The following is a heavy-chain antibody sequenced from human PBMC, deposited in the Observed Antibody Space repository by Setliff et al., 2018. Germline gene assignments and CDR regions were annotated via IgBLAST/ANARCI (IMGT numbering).Heavy chain of an antibody. V-gene: IGHV4-59*01. Sequence: SETLSLTCTVSGGSFSTYYWSWIRQAPGKGLEWIGHVYYSGAANYNPSLKSRLTISLDASKNQFSLKLTSVTAADTAVYYCARGGTFRYFDYWGQGTPVTVSS. CDR3: ARGGTFRYFDY. CDR1: GGSFSTYY. CDR2: VYYSGAA. D-gene: IGHD5-12*01. J-gene: IGHJ4*02.